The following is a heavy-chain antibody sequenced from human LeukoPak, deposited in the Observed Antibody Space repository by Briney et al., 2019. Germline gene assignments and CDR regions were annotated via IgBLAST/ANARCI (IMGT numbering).Heavy chain of an antibody. CDR3: TRDSALLGVAFDL. D-gene: IGHD2-15*01. J-gene: IGHJ3*01. Sequence: PXGSLRLSCSASGFPFNTYAIHWVRQAPGKGLEYVAGISSNGDNTDFADSAKGRFTISRDNSKSTLFLQMNSLRAEDTAVYFCTRDSALLGVAFDLWGQGTVVTVSS. CDR2: ISSNGDNT. V-gene: IGHV3-64D*06. CDR1: GFPFNTYA.